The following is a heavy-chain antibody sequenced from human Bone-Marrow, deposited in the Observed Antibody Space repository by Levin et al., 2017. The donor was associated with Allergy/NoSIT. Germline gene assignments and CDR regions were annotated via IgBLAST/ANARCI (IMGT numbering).Heavy chain of an antibody. V-gene: IGHV3-48*03. CDR3: ARDKRSGGVTPDWYFDL. Sequence: SCAASGFSFSDYEMNWVRQAPGKGLEWISYISSSGSTKYYADSVKGRFTIYTKNSLYLQMNSLRADDTAIYYCARDKRSGGVTPDWYFDLWGRGTLVIVSS. CDR1: GFSFSDYE. D-gene: IGHD2-15*01. CDR2: ISSSGSTK. J-gene: IGHJ2*01.